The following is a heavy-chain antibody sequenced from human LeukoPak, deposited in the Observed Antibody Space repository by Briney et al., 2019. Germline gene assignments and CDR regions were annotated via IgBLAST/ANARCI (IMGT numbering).Heavy chain of an antibody. CDR2: IKEDGSDK. D-gene: IGHD5-12*01. CDR3: AKGGHFNFDY. CDR1: GFTLSTYW. V-gene: IGHV3-7*01. J-gene: IGHJ4*02. Sequence: GGSLRLSCAASGFTLSTYWMKWVRQAPGKGLEWVASIKEDGSDKYYVDSVKGRFSISRDNAKNPLYLQMNSLRTEDTAVYYCAKGGHFNFDYWGQGTLVTVSS.